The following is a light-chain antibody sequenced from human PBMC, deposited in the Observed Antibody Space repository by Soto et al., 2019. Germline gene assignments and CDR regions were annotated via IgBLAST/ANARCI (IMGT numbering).Light chain of an antibody. J-gene: IGLJ1*01. CDR2: EVS. CDR3: SSYTSSSTRV. CDR1: SSDVGGYNY. V-gene: IGLV2-14*01. Sequence: QSALTQPASVSGSPGQSITISCTGTSSDVGGYNYVSWYQQHPGKAPKLMIYEVSNRPSGVSNRFSGSKSGNTASLTISGLQAEAEAAYYCSSYTSSSTRVFGTGTKLTVL.